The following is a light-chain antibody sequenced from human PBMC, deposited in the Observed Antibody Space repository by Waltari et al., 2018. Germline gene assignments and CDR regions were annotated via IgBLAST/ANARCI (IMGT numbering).Light chain of an antibody. CDR1: QSVSSSY. J-gene: IGKJ4*01. Sequence: WRASQSVSSSYLAWYQQKSGQAPRLLSYGASSRATGIPDRFSGSGSGTDFTLTISRLEPEDCAVYYCQQYGSSPLTFGGGTKVEIK. CDR2: GAS. V-gene: IGKV3-20*01. CDR3: QQYGSSPLT.